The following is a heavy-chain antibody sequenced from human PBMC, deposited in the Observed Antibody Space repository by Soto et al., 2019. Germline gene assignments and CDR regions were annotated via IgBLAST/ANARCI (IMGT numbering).Heavy chain of an antibody. CDR3: ARDGVRYCSSTSCYDYYYGMDV. CDR2: IYTSGTT. CDR1: CGSISSYY. D-gene: IGHD2-2*01. J-gene: IGHJ6*02. V-gene: IGHV4-4*07. Sequence: SETLSLTCTVSCGSISSYYWSWIRQPAGKGLEGIGRIYTSGTTNYNPSLKSRVTMSVDTSKNQFSLKLSSVTAADTAVYYCARDGVRYCSSTSCYDYYYGMDVWGQGTTVTVSS.